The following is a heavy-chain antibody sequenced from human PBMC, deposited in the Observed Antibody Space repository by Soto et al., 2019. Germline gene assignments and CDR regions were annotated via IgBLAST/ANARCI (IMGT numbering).Heavy chain of an antibody. V-gene: IGHV4-34*01. J-gene: IGHJ4*02. CDR3: ARGSIAARRGGGNFDY. CDR1: GGSFSGYY. Sequence: QVQLQQWGAGLLKPSETLSLTCAVYGGSFSGYYWSWIRQPPGKGLEWIGEINHSGSTNYNPSLKSRGTISVDTSKNQFSLKLSSVTAADTAVYYCARGSIAARRGGGNFDYWGQGTLVTVSS. CDR2: INHSGST. D-gene: IGHD6-6*01.